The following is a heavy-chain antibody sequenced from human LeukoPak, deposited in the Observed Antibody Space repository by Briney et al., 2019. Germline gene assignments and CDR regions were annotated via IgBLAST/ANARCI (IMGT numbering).Heavy chain of an antibody. J-gene: IGHJ3*02. CDR2: IIPIFGTA. CDR1: GGAFSSYA. V-gene: IGHV1-69*06. D-gene: IGHD2-21*02. Sequence: ASVKVSCKASGGAFSSYAISWVRQAPGQGLEWMGGIIPIFGTANYAQKFQGRVTITADKSTSTAYMALSSLRSEDTAVYYCARGVPYCGGDCYSSPPDAFDIWGQGTMVTVSS. CDR3: ARGVPYCGGDCYSSPPDAFDI.